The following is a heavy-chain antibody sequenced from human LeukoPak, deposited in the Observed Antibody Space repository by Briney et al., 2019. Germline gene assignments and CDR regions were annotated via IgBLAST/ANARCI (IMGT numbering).Heavy chain of an antibody. Sequence: SETLSLTCTVSGGSFSSSSYYWGWIRQPPGKGLEWIGSIYYSGSTYYNPSLKSRVTISVDTSKNQFSLKLSSVTAADTAVYYCARTVRGVFDYWGQGTLVTVSS. D-gene: IGHD3-10*01. CDR3: ARTVRGVFDY. J-gene: IGHJ4*02. CDR2: IYYSGST. V-gene: IGHV4-39*01. CDR1: GGSFSSSSYY.